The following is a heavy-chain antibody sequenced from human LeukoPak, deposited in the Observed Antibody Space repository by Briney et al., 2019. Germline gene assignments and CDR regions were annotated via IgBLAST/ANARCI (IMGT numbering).Heavy chain of an antibody. CDR3: AREMNYYDSSGYGGKAFDI. CDR1: GYSISSGYY. V-gene: IGHV4-38-2*02. J-gene: IGHJ3*02. Sequence: SETLSLTCTVSGYSISSGYYWGWIRPPPGKGLEWIGNIYHNGSTYYNPSLKSRVTISVDTSKNQFSLKLSSVTAADTAMFYCAREMNYYDSSGYGGKAFDIWGQGTLVTVSS. CDR2: IYHNGST. D-gene: IGHD3-22*01.